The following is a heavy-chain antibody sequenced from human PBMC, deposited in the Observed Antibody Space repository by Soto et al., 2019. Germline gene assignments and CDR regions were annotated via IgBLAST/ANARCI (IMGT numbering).Heavy chain of an antibody. V-gene: IGHV3-33*06. J-gene: IGHJ6*02. Sequence: SLRLSCAASGFTFSSYGMHWVRQAPGKGLEWVAVIWYDGSNKYYADSVKGRFTISRDNSKNTLYLQMNSLRAEDTAVYYCAKAPSTVVNPGDAFDIWGQGTMVTVSSGKDTPASVKASDTAMYYCARTSAAGKYYYGMDVWGQGTTVTVSS. D-gene: IGHD3-10*01. CDR3: AKAPSTVVNPGDAFDIWGQGTMVTVSSGKDTPASVKASDTAMYYCARTSAAGKYYYGMDV. CDR1: GFTFSSYG. CDR2: IWYDGSNK.